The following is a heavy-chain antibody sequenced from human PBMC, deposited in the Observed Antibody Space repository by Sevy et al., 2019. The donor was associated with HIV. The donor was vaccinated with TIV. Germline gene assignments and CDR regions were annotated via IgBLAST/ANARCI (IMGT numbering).Heavy chain of an antibody. CDR3: ASENALEGVN. J-gene: IGHJ4*02. CDR1: GYTFTSYV. D-gene: IGHD2-2*01. CDR2: INPRSGDT. V-gene: IGHV1-2*02. Sequence: ASVKVSCKASGYTFTSYVMNWVRQAPGQGFEWMGWINPRSGDTRIAQKFQGRVTMTRDTSISTAYMELTSLTSDDTAVYFCASENALEGVNWGQGTPVTVSS.